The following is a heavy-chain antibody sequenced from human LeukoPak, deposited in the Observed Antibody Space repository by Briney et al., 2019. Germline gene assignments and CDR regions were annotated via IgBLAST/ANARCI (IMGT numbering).Heavy chain of an antibody. J-gene: IGHJ4*02. CDR1: GFTFSSYW. Sequence: GGSLRLSCAASGFTFSSYWMSWVRRAPGRGLEWVANIKEDGSEKYYVDSVKGRFTISRDNAKNSLYLQMNSLRAEDTAVYYCARDRGVVGNYDYWGQGTLVTVSS. D-gene: IGHD1-26*01. V-gene: IGHV3-7*05. CDR3: ARDRGVVGNYDY. CDR2: IKEDGSEK.